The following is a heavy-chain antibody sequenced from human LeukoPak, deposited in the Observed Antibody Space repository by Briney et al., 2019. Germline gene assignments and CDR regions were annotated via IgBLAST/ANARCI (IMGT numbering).Heavy chain of an antibody. CDR2: ISGSGGRT. CDR3: AKDGFVPPPHISSSGRPYYFDY. CDR1: GFAFSSYG. J-gene: IGHJ4*02. V-gene: IGHV3-23*01. Sequence: GGSLRLSCAASGFAFSSYGLSWVRQAPGKGLEWLSAISGSGGRTYYADSVKGRFTISRDNSKNTLYLQMSSLRAEDTAVYYCAKDGFVPPPHISSSGRPYYFDYWGRGTLVTVSS. D-gene: IGHD6-13*01.